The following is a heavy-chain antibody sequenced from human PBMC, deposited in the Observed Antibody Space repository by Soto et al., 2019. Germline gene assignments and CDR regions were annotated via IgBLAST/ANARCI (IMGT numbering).Heavy chain of an antibody. CDR3: ARGDYGGNPYYFDY. D-gene: IGHD4-17*01. CDR1: GGSISSGSYY. J-gene: IGHJ4*02. V-gene: IGHV4-61*01. CDR2: IYYSGST. Sequence: SETLSLTCAVSGGSISSGSYYWSWIRQPPGKGLEWIGYIYYSGSTNYNPSLKSRVTISVDTSKNQFSLKLSSVTAADTAVYYCARGDYGGNPYYFDYWGQGTLVTVSS.